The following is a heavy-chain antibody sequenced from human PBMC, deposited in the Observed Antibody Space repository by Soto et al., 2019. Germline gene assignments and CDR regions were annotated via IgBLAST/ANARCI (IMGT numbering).Heavy chain of an antibody. CDR1: GFTFSSYA. CDR2: ISGSGGST. J-gene: IGHJ4*02. CDR3: AKARLKMMGYYDILTGPDY. Sequence: PGGSLRLSCAASGFTFSSYAMSWVRQAPGKGLEWVSAISGSGGSTYYADSVKGRFTISRDNSKNTLYLQMNSLRAEDTAVYYCAKARLKMMGYYDILTGPDYWGQGTLVTVSS. V-gene: IGHV3-23*01. D-gene: IGHD3-9*01.